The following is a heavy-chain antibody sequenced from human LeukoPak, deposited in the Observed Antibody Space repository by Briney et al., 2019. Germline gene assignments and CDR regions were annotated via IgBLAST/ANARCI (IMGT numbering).Heavy chain of an antibody. CDR2: INHSGST. Sequence: PSETLSLTCTVYGGSFSGYYWSLIRQPPGKGLEWIGEINHSGSTNYNPSLKSRVTISVDTSKNQFSLKLSSVTAADTAVYYCARHRGSLGYYYGMDVWGQGTTVTVSS. D-gene: IGHD5-24*01. CDR1: GGSFSGYY. V-gene: IGHV4-34*01. J-gene: IGHJ6*02. CDR3: ARHRGSLGYYYGMDV.